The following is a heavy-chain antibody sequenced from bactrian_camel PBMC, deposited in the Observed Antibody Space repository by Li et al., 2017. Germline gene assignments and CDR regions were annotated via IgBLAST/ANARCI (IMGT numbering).Heavy chain of an antibody. Sequence: VQLVESGGGLVQPGGSLRLSCAASGFTFSSYAMGWIRQAPGKGLEWVSSISWNGDSTNYPDPVKGRFTISRDNAKNTVYLQMNSLKPEDTAVYFCAAITAYYGGFRYWGQGTQVTVS. CDR3: AAITAYYGGFRY. J-gene: IGHJ4*01. D-gene: IGHD2*01. CDR1: GFTFSSYA. V-gene: IGHV3S40*01. CDR2: ISWNGDST.